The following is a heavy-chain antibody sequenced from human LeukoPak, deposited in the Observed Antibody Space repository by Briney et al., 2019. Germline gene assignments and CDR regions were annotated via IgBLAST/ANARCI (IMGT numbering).Heavy chain of an antibody. CDR1: GFTFDDYA. J-gene: IGHJ4*02. Sequence: GGSLRLSCATSGFTFDDYAMHWVRQAPGKGLEWASLISGDGVNTHYADSVKGRFTISRDNSKNSLHLQMNSLRTEDTAFYYCAKEPYSGSYFDYFDYWGQGALVTVSS. V-gene: IGHV3-43*02. CDR2: ISGDGVNT. CDR3: AKEPYSGSYFDYFDY. D-gene: IGHD1-26*01.